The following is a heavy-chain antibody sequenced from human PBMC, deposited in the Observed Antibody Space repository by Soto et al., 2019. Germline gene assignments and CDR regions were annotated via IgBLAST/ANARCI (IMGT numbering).Heavy chain of an antibody. CDR1: GFTFSSYA. CDR2: ISGSGGNT. J-gene: IGHJ4*02. D-gene: IGHD6-13*01. CDR3: AKTEGYPYYFDY. V-gene: IGHV3-23*01. Sequence: VQLLESGGGLVQPGGSLRLSCAASGFTFSSYAMSWVRQAPGKGLEWVSAISGSGGNTYYADSVKGRFTMSRDNSKSTVYLQMNSLRAEDTAVYYCAKTEGYPYYFDYWGQGTLVTVSS.